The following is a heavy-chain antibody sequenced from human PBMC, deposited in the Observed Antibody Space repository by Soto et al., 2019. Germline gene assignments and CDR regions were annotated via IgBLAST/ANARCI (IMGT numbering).Heavy chain of an antibody. CDR2: ISYCGST. Sequence: SETLSLTCTVSGGSVSNNQYFWVWLRQPPGKGREWIGYISYCGSTHYNPSLNSPVTISVDTSKNQFSLKLSSVTAADTAVYYCARDGIAAAGYNYYYYLAVSGKRTTVTVSS. D-gene: IGHD6-13*01. CDR3: ARDGIAAAGYNYYYYLAV. CDR1: GGSVSNNQYF. J-gene: IGHJ6*03. V-gene: IGHV4-61*01.